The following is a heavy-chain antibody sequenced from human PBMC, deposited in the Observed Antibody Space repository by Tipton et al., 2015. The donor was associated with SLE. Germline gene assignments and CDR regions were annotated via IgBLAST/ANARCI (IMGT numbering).Heavy chain of an antibody. CDR1: GGSISSVGYY. D-gene: IGHD6-19*01. J-gene: IGHJ3*02. V-gene: IGHV4-31*03. CDR3: ARDRRRAVAGDDAFDI. CDR2: IYYSGST. Sequence: TLSLTCTVSGGSISSVGYYWSWIRQHPGKGLEWIGYIYYSGSTYYNPSLKSRVTISVDTSKNQFSLKLSSVTAAATAVYYCARDRRRAVAGDDAFDIWGQGTMVTVSS.